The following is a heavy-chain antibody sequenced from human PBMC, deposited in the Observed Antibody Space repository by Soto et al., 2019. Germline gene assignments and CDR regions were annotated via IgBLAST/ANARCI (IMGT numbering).Heavy chain of an antibody. D-gene: IGHD3-3*01. J-gene: IGHJ4*02. CDR3: ARVLKSIFGVIITTYYFDY. CDR2: IYSGGST. CDR1: GFTVSSNY. V-gene: IGHV3-66*01. Sequence: PGGSLRLSCAASGFTVSSNYMSWVRQAPGKGLEWVSVIYSGGSTYYADSVKGRFTISRDNSKNTLYLQMNSLRAEDTAVYYCARVLKSIFGVIITTYYFDYWGQGTLVTVSS.